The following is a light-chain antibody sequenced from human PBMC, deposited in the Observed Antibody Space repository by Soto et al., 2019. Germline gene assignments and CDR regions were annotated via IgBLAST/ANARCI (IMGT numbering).Light chain of an antibody. V-gene: IGKV1-9*01. CDR3: QQYFNWPPYT. CDR2: AAS. CDR1: QGISSY. Sequence: DIQLTQSPSFLSASVGDRVTITCRASQGISSYLAWYQQKPGKAPKLLIYAASTLQSGVPSRFSGSGSGTDFTLTISSLHPEDFAVYYCQQYFNWPPYTFGQGTKVDI. J-gene: IGKJ2*01.